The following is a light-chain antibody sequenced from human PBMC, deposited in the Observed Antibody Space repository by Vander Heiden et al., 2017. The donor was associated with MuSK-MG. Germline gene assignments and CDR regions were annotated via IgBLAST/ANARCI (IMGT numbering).Light chain of an antibody. V-gene: IGKV1-5*03. Sequence: DVQMTQSPSTLSASVGDRVTITCRASQSIGNWLAWYQQKPGKAPKLLIYKASTLHSGVPARFSGSGSGTDFTLTISSLQPDDFATYYCFGYNFGPGTRLEIK. J-gene: IGKJ2*01. CDR2: KAS. CDR1: QSIGNW. CDR3: FGYN.